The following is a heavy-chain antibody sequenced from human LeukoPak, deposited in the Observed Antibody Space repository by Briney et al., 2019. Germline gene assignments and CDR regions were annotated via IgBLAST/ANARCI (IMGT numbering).Heavy chain of an antibody. CDR3: ARGAAITMIVVVIRYYFDY. CDR2: INSDGSST. D-gene: IGHD3-22*01. V-gene: IGHV3-74*01. J-gene: IGHJ4*02. CDR1: GFTFSSYW. Sequence: GGSLRLSCAASGFTFSSYWMHWVRQAPGKGLVWVSRINSDGSSTSYADSVKGRFTISRDNSKNTLYLQMNSLRAEDTAVYYCARGAAITMIVVVIRYYFDYWGQGTLVTVSS.